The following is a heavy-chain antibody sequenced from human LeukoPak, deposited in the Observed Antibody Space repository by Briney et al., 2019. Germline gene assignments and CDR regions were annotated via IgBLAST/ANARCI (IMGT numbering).Heavy chain of an antibody. D-gene: IGHD2-2*01. V-gene: IGHV3-30*18. J-gene: IGHJ4*02. CDR2: ISYDGSNK. CDR1: GFLFSRYG. CDR3: AKDLSEGYCSSTSCYFDY. Sequence: GGSLRLSCAASGFLFSRYGMHWVRQAPGKGLEWVSVISYDGSNKYYADSVKGRFTISRDNSKNTLYLQMNSLRAEDTAVYYCAKDLSEGYCSSTSCYFDYWGQGTLVTVSS.